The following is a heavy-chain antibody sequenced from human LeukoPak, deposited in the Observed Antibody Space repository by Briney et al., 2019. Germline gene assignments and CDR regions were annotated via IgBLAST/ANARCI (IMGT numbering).Heavy chain of an antibody. CDR1: GGSISSYY. Sequence: PSETLSLTCTVSGGSISSYYWSWIRQHPGKGLEWIGYIYYSGSTYYNPSLKSRVTISVDTSKNQFSLKLSSVTAADTAVYYCAREAVEYCSSTSCYIPYNWFDPWGQGTLVTVSS. CDR2: IYYSGST. CDR3: AREAVEYCSSTSCYIPYNWFDP. V-gene: IGHV4-59*06. D-gene: IGHD2-2*02. J-gene: IGHJ5*02.